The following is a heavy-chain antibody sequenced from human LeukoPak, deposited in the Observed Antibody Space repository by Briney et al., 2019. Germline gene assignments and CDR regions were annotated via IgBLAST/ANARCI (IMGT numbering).Heavy chain of an antibody. CDR2: IYYSGRT. D-gene: IGHD3-10*01. J-gene: IGHJ6*03. CDR1: GGSLSSSSHY. CDR3: ARARITMVRGVFYYYYYMDV. Sequence: SETLSLTCTVSGGSLSSSSHYWGWIRQPPGKGLEWLGSIYYSGRTYYNPSLKSRVTISVDTSKNQFSLKLSSVTAADTAVYYCARARITMVRGVFYYYYYMDVWGKGTTVTISS. V-gene: IGHV4-39*07.